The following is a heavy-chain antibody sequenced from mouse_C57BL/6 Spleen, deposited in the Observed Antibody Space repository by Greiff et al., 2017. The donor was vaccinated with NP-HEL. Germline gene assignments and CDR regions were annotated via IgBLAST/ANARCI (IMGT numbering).Heavy chain of an antibody. V-gene: IGHV10-1*01. J-gene: IGHJ1*03. Sequence: EVHLVESGGGLVQPKGSLKLSCAASGFSFNTYAMNWVRQAPGKGLEWVARIRSKSNNYATYYADSVKDRFTISRDDSESMLYLQMNNLKTEDTAMYYCVRLSFYWYFDVWGTGTTVTVSS. CDR3: VRLSFYWYFDV. CDR1: GFSFNTYA. CDR2: IRSKSNNYAT.